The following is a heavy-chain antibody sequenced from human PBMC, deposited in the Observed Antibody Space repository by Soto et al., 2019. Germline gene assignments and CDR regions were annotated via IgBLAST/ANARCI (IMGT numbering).Heavy chain of an antibody. D-gene: IGHD3-10*01. CDR2: IFHTGNT. V-gene: IGHV4-59*01. CDR3: AALDGALDY. J-gene: IGHJ4*02. CDR1: GDSFSSYY. Sequence: LSLTCTVSGDSFSSYYWTWIRQPPGKRLEWVAYIFHTGNTNYNPSLKSRVTISVDTSKNQFSLKLRSVTPADTAVYYCAALDGALDYWGPGTLVTVSS.